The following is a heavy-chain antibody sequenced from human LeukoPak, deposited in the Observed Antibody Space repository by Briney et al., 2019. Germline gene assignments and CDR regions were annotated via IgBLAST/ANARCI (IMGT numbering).Heavy chain of an antibody. J-gene: IGHJ3*02. Sequence: PGGSLRLSCAASGFTFSSYSMNWVRQAPGKGLEWVSSISSSSSYVYYADPVKGRFTISRDNAKNSLYLQMNSLRAEDTAVYYCARGGARDAFDIWGQGTMVTVSS. CDR2: ISSSSSYV. CDR3: ARGGARDAFDI. D-gene: IGHD3-10*01. CDR1: GFTFSSYS. V-gene: IGHV3-21*01.